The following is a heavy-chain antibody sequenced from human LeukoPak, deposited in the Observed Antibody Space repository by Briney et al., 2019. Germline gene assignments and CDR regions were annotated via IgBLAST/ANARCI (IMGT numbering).Heavy chain of an antibody. CDR3: ARVDSSGYFHFDY. D-gene: IGHD3-22*01. J-gene: IGHJ4*02. V-gene: IGHV3-21*01. Sequence: GGALRLSCAASGFTFSSYSMNWVRQAPGKGLEWVSSISSSSSYIYYADSVKGRFTISRDNAKNSLYLQMNSLRAEDTAVYYCARVDSSGYFHFDYWGQGTLVTVSS. CDR2: ISSSSSYI. CDR1: GFTFSSYS.